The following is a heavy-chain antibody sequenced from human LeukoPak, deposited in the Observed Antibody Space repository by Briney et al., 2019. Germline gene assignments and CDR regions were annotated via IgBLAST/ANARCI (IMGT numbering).Heavy chain of an antibody. CDR1: GYTFTGYY. Sequence: ASVKVSCKASGYTFTGYYMHWVRQAPGQGLEWMGWMNPNSGNTGYAQKFQGRVTMTRNTSISTAYMELSSLRSEDTAVYYCATCSRSGCNWFDPWGQGTLVTVSS. J-gene: IGHJ5*02. D-gene: IGHD6-19*01. CDR3: ATCSRSGCNWFDP. CDR2: MNPNSGNT. V-gene: IGHV1-8*02.